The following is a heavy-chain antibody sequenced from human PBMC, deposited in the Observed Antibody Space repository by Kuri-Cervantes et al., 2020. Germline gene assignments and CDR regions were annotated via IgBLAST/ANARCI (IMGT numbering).Heavy chain of an antibody. J-gene: IGHJ4*02. CDR2: ISGSGGST. CDR3: AKSGLRGVIITNFDY. V-gene: IGHV3-23*01. D-gene: IGHD3-10*01. Sequence: GESLKISCAASGFTFSSYAMSWVRQAPGKGLEWVSAISGSGGSTYYADSVKGRFTISRDNSKNTLYLQMNSLRAEDTAVYYCAKSGLRGVIITNFDYWGQGTLVTVSS. CDR1: GFTFSSYA.